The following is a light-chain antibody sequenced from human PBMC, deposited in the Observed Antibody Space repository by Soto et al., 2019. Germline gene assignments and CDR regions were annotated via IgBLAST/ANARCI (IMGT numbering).Light chain of an antibody. Sequence: RGTMTMSPGERATLSCRASQSVSSSYLAWYQQKPGQAPRLLIYGASGRATGIPDRFSGSGSGTDFTLTISRLEPEDFAVYYCPPYGSSPWSFGQGTTVDI. J-gene: IGKJ1*01. CDR3: PPYGSSPWS. CDR2: GAS. V-gene: IGKV3-20*01. CDR1: QSVSSSY.